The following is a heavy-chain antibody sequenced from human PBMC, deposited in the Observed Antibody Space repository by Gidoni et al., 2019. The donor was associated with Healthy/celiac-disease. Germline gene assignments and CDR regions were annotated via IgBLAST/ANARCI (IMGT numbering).Heavy chain of an antibody. V-gene: IGHV3-7*01. CDR3: ARAPGIFGVVIDY. Sequence: EVQLVESGGGLVQPGGCLRLSCAASGFSLSSYWMSWVRQAPGKGLEWVSNIKQDGSEKYYVDSVKGRFTSSRDNAKNSLYLQMNSLRAEDTAVYYCARAPGIFGVVIDYWGQGTLVTVSS. CDR2: IKQDGSEK. D-gene: IGHD3-3*01. J-gene: IGHJ4*02. CDR1: GFSLSSYW.